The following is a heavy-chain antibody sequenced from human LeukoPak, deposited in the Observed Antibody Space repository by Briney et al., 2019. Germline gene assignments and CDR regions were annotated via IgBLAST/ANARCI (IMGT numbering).Heavy chain of an antibody. J-gene: IGHJ4*02. CDR2: ISPDDSYT. CDR1: GYFFNTYW. CDR3: ARYTGSFTPLDY. V-gene: IGHV5-51*01. Sequence: GESLTISCEGSGYFFNTYWVAWVRQTPGKGLEWLGIISPDDSYTRYSPSFAGHITISADKSISTAYLQWTSLKASDSAMYYCARYTGSFTPLDYLGQGTLVTVSS. D-gene: IGHD3-10*01.